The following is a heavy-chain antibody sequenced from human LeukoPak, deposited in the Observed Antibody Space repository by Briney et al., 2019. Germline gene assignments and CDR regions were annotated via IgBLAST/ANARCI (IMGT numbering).Heavy chain of an antibody. Sequence: PSETLSLTCTVSGGSISSSSYYWGWIRQPPGKGLEWIGSIYYSGSTYYNPSLKSRVTISVDTSKNQFSLKLSSVTAADTAVYYCARGRSSWYRGLGYWGQGTLVTVSS. CDR2: IYYSGST. CDR3: ARGRSSWYRGLGY. J-gene: IGHJ4*02. V-gene: IGHV4-39*07. D-gene: IGHD6-13*01. CDR1: GGSISSSSYY.